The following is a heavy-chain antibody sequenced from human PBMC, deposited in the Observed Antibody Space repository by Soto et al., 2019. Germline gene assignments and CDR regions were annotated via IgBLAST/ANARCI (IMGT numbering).Heavy chain of an antibody. CDR3: ARLVTFGGVIVEYYFDY. D-gene: IGHD3-16*02. J-gene: IGHJ4*02. V-gene: IGHV4-4*07. CDR1: GGSISSYY. Sequence: QVQLQESGPGLVKPSETLSLTCTVSGGSISSYYWSWIRQPAGKGLEWIGRIYTSGRTNYNPSLKSRVTMSVDTSKNQFSLKLSSVTAAETAVYYCARLVTFGGVIVEYYFDYWGQGTLVTVSS. CDR2: IYTSGRT.